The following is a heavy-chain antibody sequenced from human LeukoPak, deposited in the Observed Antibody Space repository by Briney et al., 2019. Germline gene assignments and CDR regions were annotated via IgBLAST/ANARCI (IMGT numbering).Heavy chain of an antibody. Sequence: SETLSLTCTVSGGSISSYYWSWIRQPAGKGLEWIGRIYTSGSTNYNPSLRSRVTMSVDTSKNQFSLKLSSVTAADTAVYYCASSGSFRQQLVKWGQGTLVTVSS. CDR3: ASSGSFRQQLVK. J-gene: IGHJ4*02. CDR2: IYTSGST. V-gene: IGHV4-4*07. CDR1: GGSISSYY. D-gene: IGHD6-13*01.